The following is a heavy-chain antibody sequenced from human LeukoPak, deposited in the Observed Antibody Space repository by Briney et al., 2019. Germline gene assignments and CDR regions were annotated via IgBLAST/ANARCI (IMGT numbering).Heavy chain of an antibody. Sequence: GGSLRLSCAASGFTFSSYGMHWVRPAPGKGLVGVAVISYDGSNKYYADSVKGRFTISRDNSKNTLYLQMNSLRAEDTAVYYCAKARYYYDSSGYYLRAEYFQHWGQGTLVTVSS. CDR3: AKARYYYDSSGYYLRAEYFQH. CDR2: ISYDGSNK. V-gene: IGHV3-30*18. J-gene: IGHJ1*01. CDR1: GFTFSSYG. D-gene: IGHD3-22*01.